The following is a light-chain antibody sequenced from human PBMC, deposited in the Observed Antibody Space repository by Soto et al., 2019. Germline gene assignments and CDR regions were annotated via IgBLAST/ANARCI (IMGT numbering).Light chain of an antibody. Sequence: EIVLTQSPATLSLSPGERATLSCRASQSVSSYLAWYQQKPGQAPRLLIYDASNRATVIPARFSGSGSGTDFTLTISSLEPEDFEVYYCQQRSNWPPITFGQGTRLEIK. J-gene: IGKJ5*01. CDR1: QSVSSY. V-gene: IGKV3-11*01. CDR3: QQRSNWPPIT. CDR2: DAS.